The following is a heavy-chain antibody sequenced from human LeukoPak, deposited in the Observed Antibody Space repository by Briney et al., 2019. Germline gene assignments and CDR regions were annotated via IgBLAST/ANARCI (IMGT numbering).Heavy chain of an antibody. Sequence: PSETLSLTCVVSGYSISSGYYWGWIRQPPGKGLQWIGNFHQSGSTSYNPSLKSRVTISADTSKNQFSLRLSSVTAADTALYYCARGYSGYADGWGQGTLGSVSS. CDR1: GYSISSGYY. J-gene: IGHJ4*02. D-gene: IGHD5-12*01. CDR3: ARGYSGYADG. CDR2: FHQSGST. V-gene: IGHV4-38-2*01.